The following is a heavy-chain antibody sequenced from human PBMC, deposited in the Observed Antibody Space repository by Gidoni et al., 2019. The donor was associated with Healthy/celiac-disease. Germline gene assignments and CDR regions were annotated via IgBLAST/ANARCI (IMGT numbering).Heavy chain of an antibody. CDR3: ARVEMATGVEN. CDR1: GGSISSSSYY. D-gene: IGHD5-12*01. Sequence: QLQLQESGPGLVKLSETLSLTCTVSGGSISSSSYYWGWIRQPPGKGLEWIGSIYYSGSTYYNPSLKSRVTISVDTSKNQFSLKLSSVTAADTAVYYCARVEMATGVENWGQGTLVTVSS. V-gene: IGHV4-39*01. CDR2: IYYSGST. J-gene: IGHJ4*02.